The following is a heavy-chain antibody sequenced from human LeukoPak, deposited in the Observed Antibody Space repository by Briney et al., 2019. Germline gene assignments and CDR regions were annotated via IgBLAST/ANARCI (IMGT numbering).Heavy chain of an antibody. J-gene: IGHJ4*02. Sequence: SVKVSCKASGYTFTNYGFSWVRQAPGQGLEWMGWISAYNGNTNHAQNVQGRVTMTTDASTSTAYMELTSLRSDDTAVYFCARGYMGATSYFDYWGQGALVTVSS. CDR3: ARGYMGATSYFDY. CDR2: ISAYNGNT. D-gene: IGHD1-26*01. V-gene: IGHV1-18*01. CDR1: GYTFTNYG.